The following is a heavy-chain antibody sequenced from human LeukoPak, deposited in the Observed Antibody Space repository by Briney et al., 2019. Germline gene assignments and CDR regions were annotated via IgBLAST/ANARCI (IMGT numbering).Heavy chain of an antibody. CDR3: SRDSYRTRNYNCFDP. V-gene: IGHV1-69*06. J-gene: IGHJ5*02. CDR2: IIPMFGTT. Sequence: SVKVSCKASVCTFSSYSISWVRQAPGQGLEWMGVIIPMFGTTTYAQRFQGRVTITADKSTSTAYMELSSLRSEDTAVYYCSRDSYRTRNYNCFDPWGQGTLVTVSS. CDR1: VCTFSSYS. D-gene: IGHD1-1*01.